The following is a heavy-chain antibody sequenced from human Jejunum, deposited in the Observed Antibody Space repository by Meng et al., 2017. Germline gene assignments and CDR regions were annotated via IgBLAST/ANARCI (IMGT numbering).Heavy chain of an antibody. V-gene: IGHV3-74*03. D-gene: IGHD3/OR15-3a*01. CDR3: ARAGYDFWTGYSDY. Sequence: EVQRVESGGDGGQPGGSRRRSGAASGFTFSGYYMHWVRQSPGKGLVWVSRINSDGSITKYADSVRGRFIISRDNAKNTVYLQMNSLRAEDTAVYYCARAGYDFWTGYSDYWGEGTLVTVSS. J-gene: IGHJ4*02. CDR2: INSDGSIT. CDR1: GFTFSGYY.